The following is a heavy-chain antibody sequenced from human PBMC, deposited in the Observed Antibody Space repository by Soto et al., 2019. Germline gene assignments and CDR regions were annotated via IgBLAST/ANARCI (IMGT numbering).Heavy chain of an antibody. CDR1: GYSFTSYW. J-gene: IGHJ4*02. CDR2: IYPGDSDT. D-gene: IGHD3-10*01. Sequence: GESLKISCKGSGYSFTSYWIGWVRQMPGKGLEWMGIIYPGDSDTRYSPSFQGQVTISADKSISTAYLQWSSLKASDTAMYYCASRYYYGSGSYYNDQFDYWGQGSLVTVSS. V-gene: IGHV5-51*01. CDR3: ASRYYYGSGSYYNDQFDY.